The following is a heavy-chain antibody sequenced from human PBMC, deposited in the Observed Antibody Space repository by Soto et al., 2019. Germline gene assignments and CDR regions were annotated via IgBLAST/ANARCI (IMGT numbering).Heavy chain of an antibody. Sequence: QVQLVESGGGVVQPERSLRRSFAASGFTFSRQAMHWVRQAPGRGLEWVAVIWYHGIDKYYADSVKGRFTISRDNSKNTVYLQMNSLRGEDTAVYYCATGFLGFCTGGNCPLDYWGQGTLVTVSS. CDR1: GFTFSRQA. J-gene: IGHJ4*02. CDR2: IWYHGIDK. D-gene: IGHD2-15*01. CDR3: ATGFLGFCTGGNCPLDY. V-gene: IGHV3-33*01.